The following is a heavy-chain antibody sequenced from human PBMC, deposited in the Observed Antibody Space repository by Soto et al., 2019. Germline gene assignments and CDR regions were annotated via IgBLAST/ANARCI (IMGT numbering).Heavy chain of an antibody. D-gene: IGHD5-18*01. Sequence: GGSLRLSCAASGFTFSRYWMNWVRQAPGKGLEWVANIKQDGTEKNYVDSVKGRFTISRDNARKSLYLQMDSLRAEDTADYFCARGDTPMITGMDSFDIWGQGTMVTVSS. CDR1: GFTFSRYW. CDR3: ARGDTPMITGMDSFDI. CDR2: IKQDGTEK. V-gene: IGHV3-7*01. J-gene: IGHJ3*02.